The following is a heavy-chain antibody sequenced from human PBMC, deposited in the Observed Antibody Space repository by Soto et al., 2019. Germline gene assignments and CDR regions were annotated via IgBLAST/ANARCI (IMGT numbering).Heavy chain of an antibody. CDR1: GGSISSGGYY. Sequence: PSETLSLTCTVSGGSISSGGYYWSWIRQHPGKGLEWIGCIYYSGSTYYNPSLKSRVTISVDTSKNQFSLKLSSVTAADTAVYSCACCPSMITMIVASEFDYWGQGTLVTVSS. CDR2: IYYSGST. J-gene: IGHJ4*02. CDR3: ACCPSMITMIVASEFDY. V-gene: IGHV4-31*03. D-gene: IGHD3-22*01.